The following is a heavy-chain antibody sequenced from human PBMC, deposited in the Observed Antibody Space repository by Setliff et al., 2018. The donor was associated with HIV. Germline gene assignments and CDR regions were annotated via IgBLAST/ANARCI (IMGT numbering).Heavy chain of an antibody. CDR3: ARLRLFSSALDY. Sequence: PGGSLRLSCAASGFTFNSYSMNWVRQAPGKGLEWVSSISTGSSYIYYADSVKGRFTISRDNAKNSLYLQMNSLRAEDTAVYYCARLRLFSSALDYWGQGTLVTVSS. D-gene: IGHD2-2*01. V-gene: IGHV3-21*01. CDR1: GFTFNSYS. J-gene: IGHJ4*02. CDR2: ISTGSSYI.